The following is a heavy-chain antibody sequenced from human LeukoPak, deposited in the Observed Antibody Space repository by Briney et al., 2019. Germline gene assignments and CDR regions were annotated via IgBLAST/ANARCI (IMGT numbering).Heavy chain of an antibody. V-gene: IGHV5-51*01. D-gene: IGHD2/OR15-2a*01. CDR2: IHPADSDT. CDR3: ARHEGVEYPFTQGFDP. J-gene: IGHJ5*02. CDR1: GYIFTGHW. Sequence: GESLKISCQGSGYIFTGHWIAWMRQMPGKGLEWMGLIHPADSDTRYSPSFQGQVTITADRSINTAYLQWSSLKPSDTAIYYCARHEGVEYPFTQGFDPWGQGTLVSVSS.